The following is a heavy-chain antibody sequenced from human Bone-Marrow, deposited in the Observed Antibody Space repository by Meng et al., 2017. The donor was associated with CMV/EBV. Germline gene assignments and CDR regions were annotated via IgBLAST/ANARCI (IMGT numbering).Heavy chain of an antibody. CDR2: ISSSGSTI. D-gene: IGHD6-6*01. V-gene: IGHV3-11*04. CDR3: AKDHAKYYGLDV. J-gene: IGHJ6*02. Sequence: GGSLRLSCAASGFTFSDYYMSWIRQAPGKGLEWVSYISSSGSTIYYADSVKGRFTIARDNAKNSLYLQMNSLRAEDTAVYYCAKDHAKYYGLDVWGHGTTVTVSS. CDR1: GFTFSDYY.